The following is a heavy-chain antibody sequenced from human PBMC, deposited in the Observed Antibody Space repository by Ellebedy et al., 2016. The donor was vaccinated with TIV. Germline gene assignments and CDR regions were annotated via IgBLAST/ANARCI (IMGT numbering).Heavy chain of an antibody. CDR3: ATGVGYCSSTSCYPRIDAFDI. CDR2: IYPGDSDT. D-gene: IGHD2-2*01. J-gene: IGHJ3*02. Sequence: GESLKISXKGSGYSFTSYWIGWVRQMPGKGLEWMGIIYPGDSDTRYSPSFQGQVTISADKSISTAYLQWSSLKASDTAMYYCATGVGYCSSTSCYPRIDAFDIWGQGTMVTVSS. V-gene: IGHV5-51*01. CDR1: GYSFTSYW.